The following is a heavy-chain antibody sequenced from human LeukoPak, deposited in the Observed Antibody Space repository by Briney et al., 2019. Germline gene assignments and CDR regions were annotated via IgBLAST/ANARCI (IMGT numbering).Heavy chain of an antibody. Sequence: ASVKVSCKASGYTFTGYYMHWVRQAPGQGLEWMGWINPNSGGTNYAQKFQGRVTMTRDTSISTAYMELGRLRSDDTAVYYCASDAAVGNYYYYYYMDVWGKGTTVTVSS. CDR3: ASDAAVGNYYYYYYMDV. CDR2: INPNSGGT. J-gene: IGHJ6*03. V-gene: IGHV1-2*02. CDR1: GYTFTGYY. D-gene: IGHD6-13*01.